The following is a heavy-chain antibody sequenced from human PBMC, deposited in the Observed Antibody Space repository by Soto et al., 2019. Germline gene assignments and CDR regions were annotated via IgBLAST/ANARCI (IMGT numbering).Heavy chain of an antibody. CDR3: ASHYDMWSGYLSPVDY. Sequence: QVQLVESGGDLVKRGGSLRLSCAASGYTFSDNYMSWIRQAPGKGREWISYIDTSSTKIYYADSVKGRFTISRDNAKNSLYLEMNSLRDEDTAVYYCASHYDMWSGYLSPVDYWGQGTLVTVSS. CDR1: GYTFSDNY. V-gene: IGHV3-11*01. D-gene: IGHD3-3*01. CDR2: IDTSSTKI. J-gene: IGHJ4*02.